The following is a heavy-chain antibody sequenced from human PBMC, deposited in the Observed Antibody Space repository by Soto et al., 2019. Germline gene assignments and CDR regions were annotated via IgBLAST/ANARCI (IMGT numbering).Heavy chain of an antibody. Sequence: SQTRSLTCPISGDSVSSNSAAWNWIRQSPSRGLEWLGRTYYRSKWYNDYAVSVKSRITINPDTSKNQFSLQLNSVTPEDTAVYYCARDLSEQLPYYYYYYGMDVWGLGTTGPVS. CDR2: TYYRSKWYN. V-gene: IGHV6-1*01. CDR1: GDSVSSNSAA. D-gene: IGHD6-13*01. CDR3: ARDLSEQLPYYYYYYGMDV. J-gene: IGHJ6*02.